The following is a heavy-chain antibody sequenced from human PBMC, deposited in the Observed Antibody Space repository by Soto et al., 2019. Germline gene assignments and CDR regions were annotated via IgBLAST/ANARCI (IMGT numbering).Heavy chain of an antibody. CDR2: VYYSGST. CDR3: ATYANYNHY. Sequence: PSETLSLTCTVSGGSISSGGYYWSWIRQPPGKGLEWIGYVYYSGSTNYNPSLKSRVTISVDTSKNQFSLKLNSVTAADTAVYYCATYANYNHYWGQGTLVTVSS. V-gene: IGHV4-61*08. J-gene: IGHJ4*02. D-gene: IGHD4-4*01. CDR1: GGSISSGGYY.